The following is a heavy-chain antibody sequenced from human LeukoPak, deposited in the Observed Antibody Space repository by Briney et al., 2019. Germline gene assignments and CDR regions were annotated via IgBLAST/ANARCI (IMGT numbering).Heavy chain of an antibody. J-gene: IGHJ6*03. CDR1: GFTFSDYY. CDR3: ARDGFFDSSWYAGVYYYMDV. V-gene: IGHV3-11*04. D-gene: IGHD6-13*01. CDR2: ISSSGSTI. Sequence: GGSLRLFCAASGFTFSDYYMSWIRQAPGKGRECVSYISSSGSTIYYADSVKGRFTISRDNAKNSLYQQMNSLRAEDTAVYYCARDGFFDSSWYAGVYYYMDVWGKGTTVTVSS.